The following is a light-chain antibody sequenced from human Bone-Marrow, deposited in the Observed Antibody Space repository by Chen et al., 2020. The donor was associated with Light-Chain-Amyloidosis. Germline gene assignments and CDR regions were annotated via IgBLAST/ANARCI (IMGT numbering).Light chain of an antibody. J-gene: IGLJ3*02. Sequence: SYVLTQPSSVSVAPGQTATIACVGNNIGSTSVHWYQQTPGQAPLLVVYDDSDRPSGIPERLSGSNSGNPATLTISRGEAGEEADYDCQVWDRSSDRPVFGGGTKLTVL. CDR2: DDS. CDR1: NIGSTS. V-gene: IGLV3-21*02. CDR3: QVWDRSSDRPV.